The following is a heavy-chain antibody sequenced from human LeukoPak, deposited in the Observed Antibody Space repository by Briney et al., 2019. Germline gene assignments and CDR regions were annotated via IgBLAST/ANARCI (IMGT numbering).Heavy chain of an antibody. CDR3: ARDAGGRTQREGWFDP. D-gene: IGHD1-1*01. CDR2: ISTTDVAT. CDR1: RFTFSSYA. J-gene: IGHJ5*02. V-gene: IGHV3-23*01. Sequence: GSLRLSCAASRFTFSSYAISWVRQAPGKGLEWVSTISTTDVATYYADSVKGRFTISRDNSKNTVDLQMNSLRAEDTAIYYCARDAGGRTQREGWFDPWGQGTLVTVSS.